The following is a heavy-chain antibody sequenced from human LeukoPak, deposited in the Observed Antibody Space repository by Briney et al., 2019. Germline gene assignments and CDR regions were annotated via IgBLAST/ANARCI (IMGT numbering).Heavy chain of an antibody. V-gene: IGHV4-34*01. Sequence: SETLSLTCTVSGGSISSYYWSWVRQPPGKGREWIGEINHSGSTNYNPSLKSRVTISVDTSKNQFSLKLSSVTAADTAVYYCARAQTGYSSSWYIFGGWYMDVWGKGTTVTASS. D-gene: IGHD6-13*01. J-gene: IGHJ6*03. CDR3: ARAQTGYSSSWYIFGGWYMDV. CDR2: INHSGST. CDR1: GGSISSYY.